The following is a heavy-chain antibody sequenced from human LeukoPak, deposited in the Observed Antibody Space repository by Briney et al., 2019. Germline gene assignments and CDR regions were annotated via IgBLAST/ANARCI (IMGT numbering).Heavy chain of an antibody. CDR2: ISGVTSYT. J-gene: IGHJ4*02. V-gene: IGHV3-11*05. D-gene: IGHD6-19*01. CDR1: GFTFSDYY. Sequence: GGSLRLSCVASGFTFSDYYMSWIRQAPGEGLEWVSYISGVTSYTNYADSVKGRFTISRDNAQNSLYLQMKSLRAEDTAVYYCARADLAVADIDYWGQGTLVTVSS. CDR3: ARADLAVADIDY.